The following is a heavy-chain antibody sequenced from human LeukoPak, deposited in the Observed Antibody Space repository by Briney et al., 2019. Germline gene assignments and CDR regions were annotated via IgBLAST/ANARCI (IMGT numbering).Heavy chain of an antibody. CDR3: ARGTRGSYSSIHD. J-gene: IGHJ4*02. CDR2: INPNSGGT. CDR1: GYTFSDYY. D-gene: IGHD1-26*01. V-gene: IGHV1-2*02. Sequence: ASVTVSCKASGYTFSDYYIHWVRQAPGQGLEGVGWINPNSGGTDSAQKLQGRATMTRDTSISATYMELRTLTSDDTAVYYCARGTRGSYSSIHDWGQGTLVTVSS.